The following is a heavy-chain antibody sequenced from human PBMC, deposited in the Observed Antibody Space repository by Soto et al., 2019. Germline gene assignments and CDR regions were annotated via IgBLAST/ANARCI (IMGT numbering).Heavy chain of an antibody. Sequence: QVQLVESGGGVVQPGRSLRLSCAASGFTFSSYGMHWVRQAPGKGLEWVAVIWYDGSNKCYADSVKGRFTISRDNSKNTLYLQMNSLRAEDTAVYYCAREAQLEYYFDYWGQGTLVTVSS. CDR3: AREAQLEYYFDY. D-gene: IGHD6-13*01. J-gene: IGHJ4*02. CDR2: IWYDGSNK. V-gene: IGHV3-33*01. CDR1: GFTFSSYG.